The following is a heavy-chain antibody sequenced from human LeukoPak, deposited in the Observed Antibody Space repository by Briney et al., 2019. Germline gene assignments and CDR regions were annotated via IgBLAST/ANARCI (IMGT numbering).Heavy chain of an antibody. CDR1: GFIFSSYS. D-gene: IGHD3-3*01. CDR2: ISSSSSYI. V-gene: IGHV3-21*01. J-gene: IGHJ3*02. Sequence: GGSLRPSCAASGFIFSSYSMNWVRQAPGKGLEWVSSISSSSSYIYYADSVKGRFTISRDNAKNSLYLQMNSLRAEGTAVYYCASTTYYDFWSGYPSYDAFDIWGQGTMVTVSS. CDR3: ASTTYYDFWSGYPSYDAFDI.